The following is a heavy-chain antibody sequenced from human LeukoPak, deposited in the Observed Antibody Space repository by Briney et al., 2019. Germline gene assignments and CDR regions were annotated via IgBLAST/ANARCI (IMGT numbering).Heavy chain of an antibody. CDR1: GFTFSSYA. CDR3: AKTRSPWYFDL. Sequence: GGSLRLSCAASGFTFSSYAMSWVRQAPGKGLEWVSGISGSGDNTYYADSVKGRFTISRDNSKNTLYLQMNSLRAEDTAVYFCAKTRSPWYFDLWGRGTLVTVSS. V-gene: IGHV3-23*01. CDR2: ISGSGDNT. J-gene: IGHJ2*01.